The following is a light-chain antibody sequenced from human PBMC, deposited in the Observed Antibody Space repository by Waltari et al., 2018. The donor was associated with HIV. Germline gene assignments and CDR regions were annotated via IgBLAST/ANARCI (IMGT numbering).Light chain of an antibody. J-gene: IGLJ1*01. Sequence: PHSVSGSPGQSVTIPCTGTSSDVGGYNYVSWYQQHPGKAPKLMICDVSKRPSGVPDRFSGSKSGNTASLTISGLQAEDEADYYCCSYAGSYGYVFGTGTKVTVL. CDR3: CSYAGSYGYV. CDR1: SSDVGGYNY. V-gene: IGLV2-11*01. CDR2: DVS.